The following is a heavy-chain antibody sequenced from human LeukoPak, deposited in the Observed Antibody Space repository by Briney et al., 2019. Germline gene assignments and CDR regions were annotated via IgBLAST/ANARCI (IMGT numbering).Heavy chain of an antibody. CDR1: GGTFSSYT. J-gene: IGHJ4*02. V-gene: IGHV1-69*02. CDR3: ARDNIDGWINY. D-gene: IGHD2-15*01. CDR2: IIPILGIA. Sequence: AVKVSCKASGGTFSSYTISLVRQAPGQGLEWMGTIIPILGIANYAQKFQGRVTITADKSTSTAYMELSSLRSEDTAVYYCARDNIDGWINYWGQGTLVTVSS.